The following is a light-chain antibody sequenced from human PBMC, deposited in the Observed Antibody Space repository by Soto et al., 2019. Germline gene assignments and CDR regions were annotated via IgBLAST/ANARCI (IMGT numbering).Light chain of an antibody. CDR2: GAS. CDR1: QTFRNL. Sequence: EIVLTQSPVTLSLSPGERATLSCRASQTFRNLLAWYQQRPGQAPRLVIYGASNRATGIPDRFSAWGSGTDFTLTISRLEPEDFAVYYCQQYTSSPLTFGQGTKVDIK. J-gene: IGKJ1*01. CDR3: QQYTSSPLT. V-gene: IGKV3-20*01.